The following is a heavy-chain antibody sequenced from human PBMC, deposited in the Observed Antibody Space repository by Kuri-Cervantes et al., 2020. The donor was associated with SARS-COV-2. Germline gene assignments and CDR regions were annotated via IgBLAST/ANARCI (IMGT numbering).Heavy chain of an antibody. Sequence: EGSLRLSCAASTFTFSCCSMTRVRQAPGKGLEWVSYISSSSSTKSYAGSVRGRFTICRDNARNSLYLQMNSLRAEDTAVYYCASPSLVVGANQWAAFDIWGQGTMVTVSS. J-gene: IGHJ3*02. CDR3: ASPSLVVGANQWAAFDI. CDR1: TFTFSCCS. CDR2: ISSSSSTK. V-gene: IGHV3-48*01. D-gene: IGHD1-26*01.